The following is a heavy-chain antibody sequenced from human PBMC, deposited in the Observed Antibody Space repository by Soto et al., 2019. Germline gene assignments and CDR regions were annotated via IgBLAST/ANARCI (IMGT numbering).Heavy chain of an antibody. CDR3: AKDEGGLYYYMDV. Sequence: EVQLVESGGGLVQPGRSLRLSCAASGFTFDDYAMHWFRQAPGKGLEWVSGISWNSGSIGYADSVKGRFTISRDNAKNSLYLQMNSLRAEDTALYYCAKDEGGLYYYMDVWGKGTTVTVSS. CDR2: ISWNSGSI. J-gene: IGHJ6*03. V-gene: IGHV3-9*01. CDR1: GFTFDDYA.